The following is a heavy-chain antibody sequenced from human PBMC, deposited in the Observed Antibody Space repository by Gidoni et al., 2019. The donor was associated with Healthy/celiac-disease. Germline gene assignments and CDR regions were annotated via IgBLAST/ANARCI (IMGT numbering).Heavy chain of an antibody. Sequence: EVQLLESGGGLVQPGGSLRLSCAASGFPFSSYAMSWVRQAPGKGLEWVSAISGSGGSTYYADSVKGRFTISRDNSKNTLYLQMNSLRAEDTAVYYCAKASSIAVAEGYYYGMDVWGQGTTVTVSS. CDR1: GFPFSSYA. CDR2: ISGSGGST. CDR3: AKASSIAVAEGYYYGMDV. V-gene: IGHV3-23*01. J-gene: IGHJ6*02. D-gene: IGHD6-19*01.